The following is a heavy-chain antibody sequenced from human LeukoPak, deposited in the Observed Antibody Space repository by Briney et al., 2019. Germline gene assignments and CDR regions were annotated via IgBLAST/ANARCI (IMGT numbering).Heavy chain of an antibody. CDR3: TRAITYFYGSVTYDWFDS. Sequence: PGGSLRLSCAASGFTFSSYWMHWVRQTPGNGLMWVARIKSDGSTIYADSVQGRFTISRDNAKNMVYLQMNSLRDDDTAIYYCTRAITYFYGSVTYDWFDSWGQGTRVTVSS. J-gene: IGHJ5*01. CDR2: IKSDGST. D-gene: IGHD3-10*01. CDR1: GFTFSSYW. V-gene: IGHV3-74*01.